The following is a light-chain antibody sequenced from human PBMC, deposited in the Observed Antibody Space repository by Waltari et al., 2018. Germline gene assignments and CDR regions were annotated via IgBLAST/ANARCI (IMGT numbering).Light chain of an antibody. CDR3: QSYDSSLAVWV. V-gene: IGLV1-40*01. J-gene: IGLJ3*02. CDR1: GSNVGAGYE. Sequence: QSVLTQPPSVSGAPGLTVTISCTGRGSNVGAGYELPGYQRLPGAAPKLLIFHNNHRPSGVPDRFSGSKSGSSASLAITGLRAEDEGDYFCQSYDSSLAVWVFGGGTKLTVL. CDR2: HNN.